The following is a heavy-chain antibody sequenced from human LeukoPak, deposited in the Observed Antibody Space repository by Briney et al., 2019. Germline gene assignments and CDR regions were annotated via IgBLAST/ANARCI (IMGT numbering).Heavy chain of an antibody. D-gene: IGHD3-10*01. CDR3: AKTSGATPYYYYMDV. CDR2: ISYDGSNK. J-gene: IGHJ6*03. Sequence: PGGSLRLSCAASGFTFSSYGMHWVRQAPGKGLEWVAVISYDGSNKYYADSVKGRFTISRDNSKNNLYLQMNSLRAEDTAVYYCAKTSGATPYYYYMDVWGKGDTVTVSS. V-gene: IGHV3-33*05. CDR1: GFTFSSYG.